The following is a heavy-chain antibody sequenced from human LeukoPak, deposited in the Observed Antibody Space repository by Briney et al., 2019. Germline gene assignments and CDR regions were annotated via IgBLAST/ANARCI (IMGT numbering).Heavy chain of an antibody. CDR2: ISGSGGST. V-gene: IGHV3-23*01. CDR3: ASRKYSSGWFPLDY. CDR1: VFTFSSYA. J-gene: IGHJ4*02. Sequence: SGGSLRLSCAASVFTFSSYAMSWVRQAPGKGLEWVSAISGSGGSTYYADSAKGRFTISRDNSKNTLYLQMNSLRVEDTAVYYCASRKYSSGWFPLDYWGQGTLVTVSS. D-gene: IGHD6-19*01.